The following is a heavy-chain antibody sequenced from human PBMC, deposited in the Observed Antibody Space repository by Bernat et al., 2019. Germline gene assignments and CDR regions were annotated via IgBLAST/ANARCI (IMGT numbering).Heavy chain of an antibody. Sequence: QVLLQESGPRLVKPSATLSLTCAVSGYSISSGYYWGWIRQPPGKGLEWIGSIYHSGATYYNPSLKSRVTISVDTSKNQFSLRLTSVTAADTAVYYCAKGRSGRLQLRMIDGFDIWGQGTMVTVSS. V-gene: IGHV4-38-2*01. D-gene: IGHD5-24*01. CDR1: GYSISSGYY. J-gene: IGHJ3*02. CDR2: IYHSGAT. CDR3: AKGRSGRLQLRMIDGFDI.